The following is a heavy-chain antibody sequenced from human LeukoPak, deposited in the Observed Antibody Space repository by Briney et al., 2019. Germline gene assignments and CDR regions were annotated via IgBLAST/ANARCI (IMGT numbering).Heavy chain of an antibody. CDR1: GYTFSGTGWY. D-gene: IGHD3-10*01. CDR2: IYPNTGAT. J-gene: IGHJ4*02. CDR3: ARDGPAQMVDFDY. Sequence: GDSVKVSCKASGYTFSGTGWYLYWLRQAPGQGLECMGWIYPNTGATPYAQKFQGRVAMTRDTSISTAYMEVGRLRPDDTAVYYCARDGPAQMVDFDYWGQGTLVTVSS. V-gene: IGHV1-2*02.